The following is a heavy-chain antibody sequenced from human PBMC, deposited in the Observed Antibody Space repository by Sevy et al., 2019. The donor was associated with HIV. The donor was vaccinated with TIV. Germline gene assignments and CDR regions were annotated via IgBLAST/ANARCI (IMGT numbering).Heavy chain of an antibody. CDR1: GFSFSSYS. J-gene: IGHJ6*02. Sequence: GGSLRLSCAASGFSFSSYSINWVRQAPGKGLEWVSFISSTSSYIYYADSVKGRFTISRDNAKNSLYLQMNSLRAEDTAVYYCARYTHDYGDYAPQGYGMDVWGQWTMVTVSS. CDR2: ISSTSSYI. CDR3: ARYTHDYGDYAPQGYGMDV. V-gene: IGHV3-21*01. D-gene: IGHD4-17*01.